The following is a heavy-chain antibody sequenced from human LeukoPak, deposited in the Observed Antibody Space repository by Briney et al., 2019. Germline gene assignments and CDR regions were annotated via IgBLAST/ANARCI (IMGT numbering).Heavy chain of an antibody. CDR3: ARGPRGSGSYFFGYYYMDV. J-gene: IGHJ6*03. CDR2: ISYDGSNK. D-gene: IGHD3-10*01. V-gene: IGHV3-30*04. CDR1: GFTFSSYA. Sequence: PGGSLRLSCAASGFTFSSYAMHWVRQAPGKGLDWVAVISYDGSNKYYADSVKGRFTISRGNSKNTLYLQMNSLRFEDTAVYYCARGPRGSGSYFFGYYYMDVWGKGTTVTISS.